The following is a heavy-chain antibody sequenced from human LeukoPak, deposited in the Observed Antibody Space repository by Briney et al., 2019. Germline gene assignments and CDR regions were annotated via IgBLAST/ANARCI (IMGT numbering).Heavy chain of an antibody. CDR2: IRYDGINK. Sequence: AGGSLRLSCAASGFTFRSYGMHWVRQAPGKGLEWVTFIRYDGINKYYADSVKGRFTVSGDNSENTLWLQMNSLRAEDAAIYYCAKSYGANYFDSWGQGTLVTVSS. CDR3: AKSYGANYFDS. D-gene: IGHD4-23*01. CDR1: GFTFRSYG. J-gene: IGHJ4*02. V-gene: IGHV3-30*02.